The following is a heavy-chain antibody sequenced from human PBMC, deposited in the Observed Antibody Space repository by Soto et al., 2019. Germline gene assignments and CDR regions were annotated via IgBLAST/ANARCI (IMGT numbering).Heavy chain of an antibody. V-gene: IGHV1-69*02. D-gene: IGHD2-2*02. Sequence: QVQLVQSGAEVKKPGSSVKVSCKASGGTFSSYTISWVRQAPGQGLEWMGRIIPILGIANSAQKFQGRVTMTADKSTSTAYMELSSLRSEDTAVYYCAIEYCSATSCYKDYWGQGTLVTVSS. J-gene: IGHJ4*02. CDR3: AIEYCSATSCYKDY. CDR2: IIPILGIA. CDR1: GGTFSSYT.